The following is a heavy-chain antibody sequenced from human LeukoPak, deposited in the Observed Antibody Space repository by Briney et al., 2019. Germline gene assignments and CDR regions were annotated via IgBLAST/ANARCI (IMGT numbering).Heavy chain of an antibody. CDR1: GFTFSSYS. J-gene: IGHJ5*02. V-gene: IGHV3-64*01. D-gene: IGHD4-17*01. Sequence: PGGSLRLSCTASGFTFSSYSMHWVRQPPGKGLEYVSAISSNGGSTYYANSVKGRFTISRDNSKNTLYLQMGSLRAEDMAVYYCARDGSLDDYGDGWFDPWGQGTLVTVSS. CDR3: ARDGSLDDYGDGWFDP. CDR2: ISSNGGST.